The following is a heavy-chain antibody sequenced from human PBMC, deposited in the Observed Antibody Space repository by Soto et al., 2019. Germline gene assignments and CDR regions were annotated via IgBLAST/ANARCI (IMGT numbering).Heavy chain of an antibody. V-gene: IGHV1-3*04. CDR1: GYTFTGYA. D-gene: IGHD6-19*01. J-gene: IGHJ4*02. CDR3: ARAVAVPADFDY. Sequence: QVQLVQSEAEEKKPGASVKVSCKASGYTFTGYAMHWVRKAPGQRLEWMGWINTGNGNTKYSQEFQGRVTITRDTSASTAYMELSSLRSEDTAVYYCARAVAVPADFDYWGQGTLVTVSS. CDR2: INTGNGNT.